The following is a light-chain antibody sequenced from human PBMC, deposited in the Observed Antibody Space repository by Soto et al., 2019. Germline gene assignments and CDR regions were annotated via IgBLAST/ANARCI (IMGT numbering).Light chain of an antibody. V-gene: IGKV1-5*01. Sequence: IQVTQSPDTLSASQGDRVTITCRASQSVRSWLAWYQQKPGTAPNLLIFDASRLESGVPSTFSGSASGTEFTLTISILQADDFVTYCCQQYDNYPLTFGGGTKVDIK. CDR2: DAS. J-gene: IGKJ4*01. CDR3: QQYDNYPLT. CDR1: QSVRSW.